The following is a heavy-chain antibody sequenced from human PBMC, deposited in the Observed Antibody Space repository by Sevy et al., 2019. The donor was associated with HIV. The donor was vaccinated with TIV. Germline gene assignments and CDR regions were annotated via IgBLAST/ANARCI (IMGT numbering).Heavy chain of an antibody. D-gene: IGHD3-3*01. CDR1: GLPFSSNS. V-gene: IGHV3-48*01. CDR3: ASDVLRFLEWPKGAFDI. CDR2: ISGSGDTI. Sequence: GGSLRLSCTASGLPFSSNSMNWVRQAAGRGLEWVSYISGSGDTIYYADSVKGRFTISRDNGKNSLYLQMNSLRAEDTAMYYCASDVLRFLEWPKGAFDIWGQGTMVTGSS. J-gene: IGHJ3*02.